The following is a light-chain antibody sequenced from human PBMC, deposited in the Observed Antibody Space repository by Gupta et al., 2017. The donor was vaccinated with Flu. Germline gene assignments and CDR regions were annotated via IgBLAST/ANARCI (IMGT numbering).Light chain of an antibody. J-gene: IGLJ3*02. CDR3: QVWDSSTDHPV. CDR2: DDT. CDR1: NIGTKS. Sequence: SYVLTQSPSVSVAPGQAARITCGGNNIGTKSVLWYQQKPGQAPVLVVYDDTKRPSGIPERFSGSNSGNTATLTISRVEAGDEADYHCQVWDSSTDHPVFGGGTKLTVL. V-gene: IGLV3-21*02.